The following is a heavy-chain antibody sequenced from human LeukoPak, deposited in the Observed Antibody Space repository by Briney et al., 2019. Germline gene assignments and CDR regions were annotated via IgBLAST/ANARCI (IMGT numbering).Heavy chain of an antibody. J-gene: IGHJ4*02. CDR3: ARDLGFGAPDDS. V-gene: IGHV3-30*03. CDR2: VTYDRRTE. Sequence: PGGSLRLSCLASGFIFSRYGFHWVRQAPGKGPEWVAGVTYDRRTEFYADSVRGRFTLSRDNSKNAVYLQMDSLRSEDTAVYYCARDLGFGAPDDSWGQGTLVTVSS. D-gene: IGHD3-10*01. CDR1: GFIFSRYG.